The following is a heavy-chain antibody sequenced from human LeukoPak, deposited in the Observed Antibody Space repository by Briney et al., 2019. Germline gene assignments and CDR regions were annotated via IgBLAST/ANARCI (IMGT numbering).Heavy chain of an antibody. D-gene: IGHD5-24*01. V-gene: IGHV4-39*07. CDR3: VRASRGAFDI. CDR1: GASISSSDYY. J-gene: IGHJ3*02. Sequence: PSETLSLTCSVSGASISSSDYYWGWIRQPPGKGLEWIGTIYHSGSTYSNPSLKSRVSISLDMSKNQFSLNLSSVTAADTAVYYCVRASRGAFDIWGQGTMVTVSS. CDR2: IYHSGST.